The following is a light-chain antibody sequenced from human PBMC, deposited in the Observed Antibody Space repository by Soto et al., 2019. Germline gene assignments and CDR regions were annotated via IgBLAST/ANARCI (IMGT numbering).Light chain of an antibody. CDR1: QNVRIY. Sequence: DIQMTQSPASLSASVGDTITITCRASQNVRIYLNWYQQRPGKAPNLLIFAASTLHSGVSSRFSGSGSGTDLTLTISSLQPEDSATYFCQQSYSTPAWTFGQGTNVEIK. CDR2: AAS. CDR3: QQSYSTPAWT. V-gene: IGKV1-39*01. J-gene: IGKJ1*01.